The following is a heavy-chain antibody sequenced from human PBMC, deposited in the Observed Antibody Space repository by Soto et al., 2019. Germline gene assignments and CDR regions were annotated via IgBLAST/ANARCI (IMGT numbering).Heavy chain of an antibody. CDR3: ARDLGLVVPADYYYYGMDV. V-gene: IGHV1-2*02. D-gene: IGHD2-2*01. J-gene: IGHJ6*02. Sequence: GASVKVSCKASGYTFTGFYMHWVRQAPGQGLEWMGWINPNSGGTNYAQKFQGRVTMTRDTSISTAYMELSRVRSDDTAVYYCARDLGLVVPADYYYYGMDVWGQGTTVTVSS. CDR2: INPNSGGT. CDR1: GYTFTGFY.